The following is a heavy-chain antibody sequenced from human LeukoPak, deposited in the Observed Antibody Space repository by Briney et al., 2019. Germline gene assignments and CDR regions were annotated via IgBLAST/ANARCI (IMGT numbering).Heavy chain of an antibody. CDR1: GFSFSSYG. D-gene: IGHD4-17*01. Sequence: SGGSLRLSCAASGFSFSSYGVHWVRQAPGKGLEWVAFIRFDGSNQYYTDSVKGRFTISRDNSKNTLYLQMNSLRAEDTALYYCAKDSYGDAWGQGTLVTVSS. J-gene: IGHJ5*02. CDR3: AKDSYGDA. CDR2: IRFDGSNQ. V-gene: IGHV3-30*02.